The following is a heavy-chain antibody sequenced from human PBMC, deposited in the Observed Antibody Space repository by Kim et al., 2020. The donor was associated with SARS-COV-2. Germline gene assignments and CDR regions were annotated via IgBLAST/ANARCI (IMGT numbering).Heavy chain of an antibody. Sequence: DTVEGRFTTTRDNSKHTVYLQMNSLGAEETAVYYCARDPGSYDGSGYLDYWGQGTLVTVSS. CDR3: ARDPGSYDGSGYLDY. J-gene: IGHJ4*02. D-gene: IGHD3-22*01. V-gene: IGHV3-23*01.